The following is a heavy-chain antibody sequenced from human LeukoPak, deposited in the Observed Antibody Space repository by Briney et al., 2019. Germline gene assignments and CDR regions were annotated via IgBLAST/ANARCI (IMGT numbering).Heavy chain of an antibody. CDR3: ARGGGDWGFHQSDY. D-gene: IGHD2-21*01. CDR2: IYTSGST. Sequence: SETLSLTCTVSGGSFSSGSYYWSWVRQPAGKGLEWIGRIYTSGSTNYNPSLKSRVTISVDTSKNQFSLKLSSVTAADTAVYYCARGGGDWGFHQSDYWGQGTLVTVSS. V-gene: IGHV4-61*02. J-gene: IGHJ4*02. CDR1: GGSFSSGSYY.